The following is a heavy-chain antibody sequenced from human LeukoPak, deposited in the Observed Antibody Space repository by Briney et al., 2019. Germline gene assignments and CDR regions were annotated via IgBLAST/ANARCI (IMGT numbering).Heavy chain of an antibody. CDR3: ARARYYDSSGCFVDY. CDR1: GFSFSSSW. Sequence: GGSQRLSCEASGFSFSSSWMHWVRQAPGKGLVWVSRINKDGRTINYADSVKGRFTISRDNAKNTLYLQMNSLRAEDTAVYYCARARYYDSSGCFVDYWGQGTLVTVSS. CDR2: INKDGRTI. V-gene: IGHV3-74*01. J-gene: IGHJ4*02. D-gene: IGHD3-22*01.